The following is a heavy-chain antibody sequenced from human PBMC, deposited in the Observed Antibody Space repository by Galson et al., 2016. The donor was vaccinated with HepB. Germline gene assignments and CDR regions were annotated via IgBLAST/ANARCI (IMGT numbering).Heavy chain of an antibody. CDR3: ARDLRYWNYGYYYYGMDV. V-gene: IGHV3-30-3*01. Sequence: SLRLSCAASGFTFSSYAMHWVRQAPGKGLEWVAVISYDGSNKYYADPVKGRFTISRDNSKNTLYLQMNSLRAEETAVYYCARDLRYWNYGYYYYGMDVWGKGTTVTVSS. CDR1: GFTFSSYA. J-gene: IGHJ6*04. CDR2: ISYDGSNK. D-gene: IGHD1-7*01.